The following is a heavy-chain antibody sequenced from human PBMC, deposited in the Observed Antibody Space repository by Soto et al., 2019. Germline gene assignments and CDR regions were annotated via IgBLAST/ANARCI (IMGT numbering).Heavy chain of an antibody. J-gene: IGHJ4*02. CDR1: GFSLSTSGVG. Sequence: QITLKESGPTLVKPTQTLTLNCTFSGFSLSTSGVGVGWIRQPPGKALEWLALIYWDDDRRYSPSLKSRLTITKDTSKNQVVLTMTNMDPVDTATYYCAHVYGGYDNFDYLGQGTLVTVSS. CDR3: AHVYGGYDNFDY. V-gene: IGHV2-5*02. CDR2: IYWDDDR. D-gene: IGHD5-12*01.